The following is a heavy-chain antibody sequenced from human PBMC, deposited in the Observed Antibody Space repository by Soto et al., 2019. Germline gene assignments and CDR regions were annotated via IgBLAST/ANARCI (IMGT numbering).Heavy chain of an antibody. V-gene: IGHV3-53*01. CDR2: IYSGGST. J-gene: IGHJ4*02. CDR3: ATYTSLDY. CDR1: GCTVSKDY. Sequence: GXLRLACAGSGCTVSKDYMSWVRQAPGKGLEWVSLIYSGGSTFYADSVKCRFTISRDNSKNTLFLQMNSLRAEDTAVYFCATYTSLDYWGQGTLVTVSS. D-gene: IGHD2-2*02.